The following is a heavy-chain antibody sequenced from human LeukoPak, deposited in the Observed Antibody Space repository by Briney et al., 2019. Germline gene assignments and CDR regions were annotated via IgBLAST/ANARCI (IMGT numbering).Heavy chain of an antibody. J-gene: IGHJ4*02. CDR2: IYYSGST. CDR1: GGSISSHY. Sequence: SETLSLTCTVSGGSISSHYWSWIRQPPGKGLEWIGYIYYSGSTNYNPSLKSRVTISVDTSKNQFPLKLSSVTAADTAVYYCARVRRDGYNLVPEYFDYWGQGTLVTVSS. D-gene: IGHD5-24*01. CDR3: ARVRRDGYNLVPEYFDY. V-gene: IGHV4-59*11.